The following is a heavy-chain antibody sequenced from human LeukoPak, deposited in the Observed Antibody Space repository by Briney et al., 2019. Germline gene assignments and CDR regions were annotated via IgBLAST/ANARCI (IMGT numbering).Heavy chain of an antibody. Sequence: SVKVSCKASGGTFSSYAISWVRQAPGQGLEWMGRIIPILGIANYAQKFQGRVTITADKSTSAAYMELSSLRSEDTAVYYCARGIRGYSYGYYFDYWGQGTLVTVSS. D-gene: IGHD5-18*01. CDR2: IIPILGIA. CDR1: GGTFSSYA. CDR3: ARGIRGYSYGYYFDY. V-gene: IGHV1-69*04. J-gene: IGHJ4*02.